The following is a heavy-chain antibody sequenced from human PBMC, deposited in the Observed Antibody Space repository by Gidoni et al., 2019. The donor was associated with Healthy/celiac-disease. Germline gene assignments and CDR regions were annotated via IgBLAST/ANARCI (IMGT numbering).Heavy chain of an antibody. Sequence: QVQLVQSGAEVKKPGASVKVSCKASGYTFTSYYMHWVRQAPGQGLEWMGIINPSGGSTSYAQKFQGRVTMTRDTSTSTVYMELSSLRSEDTAVYYCARDPTARGGAEYFQHWGQGTLVTVSS. V-gene: IGHV1-46*01. CDR2: INPSGGST. J-gene: IGHJ1*01. CDR1: GYTFTSYY. D-gene: IGHD4-17*01. CDR3: ARDPTARGGAEYFQH.